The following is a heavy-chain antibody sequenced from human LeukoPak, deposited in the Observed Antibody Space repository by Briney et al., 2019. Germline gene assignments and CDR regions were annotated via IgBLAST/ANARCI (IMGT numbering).Heavy chain of an antibody. D-gene: IGHD2-2*02. CDR1: GFTFSDYY. V-gene: IGHV3-11*04. J-gene: IGHJ5*02. Sequence: GGSLRLSCAASGFTFSDYYMSWIRQAPGKGLEWVSYISSSGSTIYYADSVKGRFTISRDNAKNSLYLQMNSLRAEDTAVCYCARSHCSSTSCYTARWFDPWGQGTLVTVSS. CDR3: ARSHCSSTSCYTARWFDP. CDR2: ISSSGSTI.